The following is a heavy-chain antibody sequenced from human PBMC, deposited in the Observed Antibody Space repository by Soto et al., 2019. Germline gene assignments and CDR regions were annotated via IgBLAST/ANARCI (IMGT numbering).Heavy chain of an antibody. CDR3: VRVLDSSWYADL. Sequence: QVQLQESGPGLVKPSETLSLTCSVSGGSVSNASFYWTWIRQAPGTGLEYIGYIFYTGVTNYNPSLSRRVTISIYTSKNHFSLKLNSMTAADTAVYYCVRVLDSSWYADLWGRGTLVTVSS. CDR1: GGSVSNASFY. D-gene: IGHD3-22*01. V-gene: IGHV4-61*03. J-gene: IGHJ2*01. CDR2: IFYTGVT.